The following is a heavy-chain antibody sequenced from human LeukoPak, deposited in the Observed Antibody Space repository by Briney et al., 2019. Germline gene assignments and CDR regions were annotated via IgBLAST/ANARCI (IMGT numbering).Heavy chain of an antibody. J-gene: IGHJ3*02. Sequence: PGGSLRLSCVVSGFTFSSYWMSWVRQAPGKGLEWVANIKQDGSEKYYVDSVKGRFTISRDNAKNSLYLQMNSLRAEDTAVYYCARDLVAAAGTLHDAFDIWGQGTMVTVSS. D-gene: IGHD6-13*01. CDR1: GFTFSSYW. V-gene: IGHV3-7*03. CDR3: ARDLVAAAGTLHDAFDI. CDR2: IKQDGSEK.